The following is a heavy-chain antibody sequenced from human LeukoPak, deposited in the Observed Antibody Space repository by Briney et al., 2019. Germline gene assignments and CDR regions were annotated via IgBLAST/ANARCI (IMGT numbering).Heavy chain of an antibody. D-gene: IGHD3-16*02. CDR1: GLIFSSYG. Sequence: PGGSLRLSCAASGLIFSSYGMHWVRQAPGKGLEWVAFIRYDGSNKYYADSVKGRFTISRDNSKNTLYLQMNSLRAEDTAVYYCAKNPTSVYDYVWGSYRYPDYWGQGTLVTVSS. V-gene: IGHV3-30*02. CDR2: IRYDGSNK. CDR3: AKNPTSVYDYVWGSYRYPDY. J-gene: IGHJ4*02.